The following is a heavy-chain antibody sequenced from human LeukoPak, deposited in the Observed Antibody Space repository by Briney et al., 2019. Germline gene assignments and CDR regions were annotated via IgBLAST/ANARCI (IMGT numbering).Heavy chain of an antibody. V-gene: IGHV3-23*01. CDR1: GFTFSSYA. J-gene: IGHJ6*03. Sequence: GGSLRLSCAASGFTFSSYAMSWVRQAPGKGLEWVSAISGSGGSTYYADHVKGRFTISRDNAKNSLYLQMNSLRPEDTALYYCAKGGIHRGYYFYYMDVWGKGTTVTISS. CDR3: AKGGIHRGYYFYYMDV. CDR2: ISGSGGST. D-gene: IGHD2/OR15-2a*01.